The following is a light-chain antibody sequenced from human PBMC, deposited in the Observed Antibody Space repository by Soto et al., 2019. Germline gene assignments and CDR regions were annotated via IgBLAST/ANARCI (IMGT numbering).Light chain of an antibody. J-gene: IGKJ1*01. CDR2: DAS. V-gene: IGKV1-5*01. CDR1: QSISNW. CDR3: QQYNSYPWT. Sequence: DIQMTQSPSTPSASVGDRVTITCRASQSISNWLAWYQQKPGKAPKLLIYDASSLESGVPSRFSGSGSGTEFTLTISSLQPDDFATYHCQQYNSYPWTFGQGTKVEIK.